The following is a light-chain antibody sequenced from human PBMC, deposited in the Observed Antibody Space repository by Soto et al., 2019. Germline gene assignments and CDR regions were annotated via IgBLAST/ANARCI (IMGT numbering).Light chain of an antibody. Sequence: QSVLTQPASVSGSPGQSITISCTGTSSDVGGYNYVSWYQQHPGKAPKLMIYEVSNRPSGVSNRFSGSKSGNTASLTISGLRAEDEADYYCSSYTSSSTLDYVFGTGTKSPS. J-gene: IGLJ1*01. CDR3: SSYTSSSTLDYV. V-gene: IGLV2-14*01. CDR2: EVS. CDR1: SSDVGGYNY.